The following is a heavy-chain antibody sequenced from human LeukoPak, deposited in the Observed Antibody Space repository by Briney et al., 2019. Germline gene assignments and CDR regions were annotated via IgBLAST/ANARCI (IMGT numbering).Heavy chain of an antibody. Sequence: GGSLRLSCAASGFTFSNAWMSWVRQAPGKGLEWVSYSSSSGSSTYYADSVKGRFTISRDYAKNALFLQMNSLRAEDTAVYYCTAAPNTTPGSLGHWGQGTLVTVSS. CDR2: SSSSGSST. J-gene: IGHJ4*02. CDR1: GFTFSNAW. D-gene: IGHD6-25*01. V-gene: IGHV3-11*01. CDR3: TAAPNTTPGSLGH.